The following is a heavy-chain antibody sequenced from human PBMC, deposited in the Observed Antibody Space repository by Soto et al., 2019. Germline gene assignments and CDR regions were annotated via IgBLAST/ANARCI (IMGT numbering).Heavy chain of an antibody. CDR1: GFTFSRYG. CDR2: IWYDGSNK. CDR3: ARQATVSTRAFDI. Sequence: GGSLRLSCAASGFTFSRYGMHWVRQALGKGLEWVAVIWYDGSNKYYADSVKGRFTISRDNSKNPLYLQMNSLRAEDTAVYYCARQATVSTRAFDIWGQGTMVTVSS. D-gene: IGHD4-17*01. V-gene: IGHV3-33*01. J-gene: IGHJ3*02.